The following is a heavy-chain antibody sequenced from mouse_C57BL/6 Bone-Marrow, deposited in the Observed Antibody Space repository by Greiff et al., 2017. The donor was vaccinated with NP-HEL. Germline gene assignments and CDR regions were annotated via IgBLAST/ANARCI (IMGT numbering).Heavy chain of an antibody. J-gene: IGHJ4*01. V-gene: IGHV5-9-1*02. CDR2: ISSGGDYI. CDR1: GFTFSSYA. CDR3: TRGVAHYYAMDY. Sequence: EVKLMESGEGLVKPGGSLKLSCAASGFTFSSYAMSWVRQTPEKRLEWVAYISSGGDYIYYADTVKGRFTISRDNARNTLYLQMSSLKSEDTAMYYCTRGVAHYYAMDYWGQGTSVTVSS. D-gene: IGHD1-1*01.